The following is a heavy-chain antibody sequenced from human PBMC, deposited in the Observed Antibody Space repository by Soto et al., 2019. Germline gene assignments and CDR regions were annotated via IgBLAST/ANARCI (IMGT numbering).Heavy chain of an antibody. CDR2: IYSGGST. D-gene: IGHD2-2*01. Sequence: SLRLSCAASGFTVSSNYMSWVRQAPGKGLEWVSVIYSGGSTYYADSVKGRFTISRDNSKNTLYLQMNSLRAEDTAVYYCASGRYCSSTSCMDVWGKGTTVTVSS. CDR1: GFTVSSNY. CDR3: ASGRYCSSTSCMDV. J-gene: IGHJ6*03. V-gene: IGHV3-66*01.